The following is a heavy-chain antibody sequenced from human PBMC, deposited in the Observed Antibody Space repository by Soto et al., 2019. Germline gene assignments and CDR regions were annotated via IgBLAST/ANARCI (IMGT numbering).Heavy chain of an antibody. V-gene: IGHV1-18*01. D-gene: IGHD3-10*02. Sequence: ASVRVSCKASGYSFTNYGISWVRQAPGQGLEWMGWISAYNGNTKYAQKLQGRVTMTTDTSTSTAYMELRSLRSDDTAVYYCANGVCPRSYLPWFDPWGQG. J-gene: IGHJ5*02. CDR3: ANGVCPRSYLPWFDP. CDR2: ISAYNGNT. CDR1: GYSFTNYG.